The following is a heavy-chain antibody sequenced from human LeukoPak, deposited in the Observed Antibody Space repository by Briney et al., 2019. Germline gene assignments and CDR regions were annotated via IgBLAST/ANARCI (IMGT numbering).Heavy chain of an antibody. D-gene: IGHD3-3*01. CDR3: ASRGDDFWSGNY. CDR1: GFTFSSYS. V-gene: IGHV3-21*01. J-gene: IGHJ4*02. Sequence: GGSLRLSCAASGFTFSSYSMNWVRQAPGKGLEWASSISSSSSYIYYADSVKGRFTISRDNAKNSLYLQMNSLRAEDTAVYYCASRGDDFWSGNYWGQGTLVTVSS. CDR2: ISSSSSYI.